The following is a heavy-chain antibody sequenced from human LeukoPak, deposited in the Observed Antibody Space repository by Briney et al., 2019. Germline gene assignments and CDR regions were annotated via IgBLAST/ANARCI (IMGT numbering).Heavy chain of an antibody. CDR3: ARTGYSSSWYAGYYYYYMDV. CDR2: IYYSGST. CDR1: GGSISGYY. D-gene: IGHD6-13*01. V-gene: IGHV4-39*07. J-gene: IGHJ6*03. Sequence: SETLSLTCTVSGGSISGYYWGWIRQPPGKGLEWIGSIYYSGSTYYNPSLKSRVTISVDTSKNQFSLKLSSVTAADTAVYYCARTGYSSSWYAGYYYYYMDVWGKGTTVTVSS.